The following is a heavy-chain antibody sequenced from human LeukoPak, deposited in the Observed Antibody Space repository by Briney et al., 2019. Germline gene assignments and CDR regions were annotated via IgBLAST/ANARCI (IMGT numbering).Heavy chain of an antibody. V-gene: IGHV1-8*01. Sequence: ASVKVSCKASGYTFTSYDTNWVRQATGQGLEWMGWMNPNSGNTGYAQKFQGRVTMTRNTSISTAYMELSSLRSEDTAVYYCARGQRVSSSWYGWFDPWGQGTLVTVSS. CDR2: MNPNSGNT. D-gene: IGHD6-13*01. J-gene: IGHJ5*02. CDR1: GYTFTSYD. CDR3: ARGQRVSSSWYGWFDP.